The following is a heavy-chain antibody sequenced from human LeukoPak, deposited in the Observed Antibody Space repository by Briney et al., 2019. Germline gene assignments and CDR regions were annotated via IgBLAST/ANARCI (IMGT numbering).Heavy chain of an antibody. V-gene: IGHV4-59*01. D-gene: IGHD6-19*01. Sequence: KSSETLSLTCTVSGGSISSYYWSWIRQPPGKGLEWIWYIYYSGSTNYNPSLKSRVTISVDTSKNQFALKLSSVTAADTAVYYCAREGQQWLEGHDAFDIWGQGTMVTVSS. CDR3: AREGQQWLEGHDAFDI. CDR2: IYYSGST. CDR1: GGSISSYY. J-gene: IGHJ3*02.